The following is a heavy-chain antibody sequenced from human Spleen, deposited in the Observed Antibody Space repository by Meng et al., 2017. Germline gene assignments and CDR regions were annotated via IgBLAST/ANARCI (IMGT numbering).Heavy chain of an antibody. Sequence: QVQLKESGPGLVKPSGTLSLTCAVSGDSISSNYWWSWVRQPPGKGLEWIGEIYHSGSTNYNPSLKSRVTISVDTSKNQFSLKLSSVTAADTAVYYCASGRFGWFDPWGQGTLVTVSS. CDR2: IYHSGST. CDR1: GDSISSNYW. CDR3: ASGRFGWFDP. D-gene: IGHD3-16*01. J-gene: IGHJ5*02. V-gene: IGHV4-4*02.